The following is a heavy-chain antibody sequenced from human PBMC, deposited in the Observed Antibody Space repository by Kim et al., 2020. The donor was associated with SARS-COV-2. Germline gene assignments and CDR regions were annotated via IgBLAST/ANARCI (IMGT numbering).Heavy chain of an antibody. CDR3: ARSGPVYTSDSSTFYGRLFF. V-gene: IGHV1-69*13. CDR1: GGPFSSYA. CDR2: IIPIFDKA. D-gene: IGHD3-22*01. J-gene: IGHJ4*02. Sequence: SVKVSCKTSGGPFSSYALHWLRQAPGQELEWMGGIIPIFDKADYAQKWQGRVTITADDVTSTTYMELNNLRSDDAAVYFCARSGPVYTSDSSTFYGRLFFWGPGTQVTVSS.